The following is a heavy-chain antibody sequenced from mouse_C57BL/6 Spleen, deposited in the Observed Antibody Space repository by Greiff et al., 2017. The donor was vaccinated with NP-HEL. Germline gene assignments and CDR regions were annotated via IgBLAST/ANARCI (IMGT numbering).Heavy chain of an antibody. CDR3: VRHGGARGSYAMDY. CDR1: GFSFNTYA. D-gene: IGHD3-1*01. CDR2: IRSKSNNYAT. Sequence: EVQGVESGGGLVQPKGSLKLSCAASGFSFNTYAMNWVRQAPGKGLEWVARIRSKSNNYATYYADSVKDRFTISRDDSESMLYLQMNNLKTEDTAMYYCVRHGGARGSYAMDYWGQGTSVTVSS. J-gene: IGHJ4*01. V-gene: IGHV10-1*01.